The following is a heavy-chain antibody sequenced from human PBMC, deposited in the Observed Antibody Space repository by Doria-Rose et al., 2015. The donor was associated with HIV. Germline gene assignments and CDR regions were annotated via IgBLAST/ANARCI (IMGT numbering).Heavy chain of an antibody. CDR3: ARMGSYRELDY. Sequence: QVQLVESGPGLVKPSETLSLTCSVSGASVSSRGYYWNWIRQVPGKGPESLGYTHYTGTSDYSPSLKSRLNMAVDTSKNQFSLKLSFVTVADTAVYYCARMGSYRELDYWGQGALVSVSA. CDR2: THYTGTS. D-gene: IGHD3-3*01. V-gene: IGHV4-31*03. J-gene: IGHJ4*02. CDR1: GASVSSRGYY.